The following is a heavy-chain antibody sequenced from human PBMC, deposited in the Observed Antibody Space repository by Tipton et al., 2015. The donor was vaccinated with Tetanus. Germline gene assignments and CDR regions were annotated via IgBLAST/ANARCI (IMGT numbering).Heavy chain of an antibody. J-gene: IGHJ5*02. CDR1: GSSITSGGCY. Sequence: TLSLTCSVSGSSITSGGCYWSWLRQHPGKGLEWIGAIYHSGTTIHNPSLKSRLSMSVDTSKNPFSLKLSSVTAADTAMYYCARLPLSGRENWFDPWGQGTLVTVSS. CDR3: ARLPLSGRENWFDP. V-gene: IGHV4-31*03. CDR2: IYHSGTT. D-gene: IGHD6-25*01.